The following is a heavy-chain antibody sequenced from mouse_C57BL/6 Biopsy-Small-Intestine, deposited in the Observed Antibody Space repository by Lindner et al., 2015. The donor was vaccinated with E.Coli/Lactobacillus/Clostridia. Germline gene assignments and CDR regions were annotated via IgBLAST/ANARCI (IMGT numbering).Heavy chain of an antibody. Sequence: SVKVSCKASGYTFTSFGFNWVRQAAGQGLEWMGWINVKSGETGYAQKFQGRVTMTRDISINTAYMELRLLRSEDTAVYYCVHLDDGSGAYVALNGGSWGQGTLVTVSS. D-gene: IGHD2-3*01. CDR2: INVKSGET. V-gene: IGHV1-53*01. J-gene: IGHJ4*01. CDR3: VHLDDGSGAYVALNGGS. CDR1: GYTFTSFG.